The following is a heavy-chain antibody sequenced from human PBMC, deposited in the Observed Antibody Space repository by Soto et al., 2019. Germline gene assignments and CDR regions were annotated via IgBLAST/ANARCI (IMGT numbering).Heavy chain of an antibody. CDR2: IWYDGSNK. D-gene: IGHD2-15*01. J-gene: IGHJ4*02. V-gene: IGHV3-33*01. CDR1: GFTFSSYG. CDR3: AREKGYCSGGSCSYFDY. Sequence: GGSLRLSCAASGFTFSSYGMHWVRQAPGKGLEWVAVIWYDGSNKYYADSVKGRFTISRDNSKNTLYLQMNSLRAEDTAVYYCAREKGYCSGGSCSYFDYWGQGTLVTVSS.